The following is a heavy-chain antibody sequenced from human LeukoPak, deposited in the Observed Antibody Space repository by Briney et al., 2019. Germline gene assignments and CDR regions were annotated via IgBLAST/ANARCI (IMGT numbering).Heavy chain of an antibody. CDR2: INHSGST. J-gene: IGHJ5*02. CDR3: ARGSPGRVAARSDWFDP. Sequence: PSETLSLTCTVSGGSISSSSYYWSWIRQPPGKGLEWIGEINHSGSTNYNPSLKSRVTISVDTSKNQFSLKLSSVTAADTAVYYCARGSPGRVAARSDWFDPWGQGTLVTVSS. CDR1: GGSISSSSYY. V-gene: IGHV4-39*07. D-gene: IGHD6-6*01.